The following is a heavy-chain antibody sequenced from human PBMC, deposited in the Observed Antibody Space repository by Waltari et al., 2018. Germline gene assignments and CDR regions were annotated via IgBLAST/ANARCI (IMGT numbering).Heavy chain of an antibody. CDR2: IIPIFGTA. CDR3: ATYSSSWTGYFQH. CDR1: GGTFSSYA. D-gene: IGHD6-13*01. Sequence: QVQLVQSGAEVKKPGSSVKVSCTASGGTFSSYAISWVRQAPGQGLEWMGGIIPIFGTANYEQKFQGRVTMTTDESTSTAYMELSSLRSEDTAVYYCATYSSSWTGYFQHWGQGTLVTVSS. J-gene: IGHJ1*01. V-gene: IGHV1-69*05.